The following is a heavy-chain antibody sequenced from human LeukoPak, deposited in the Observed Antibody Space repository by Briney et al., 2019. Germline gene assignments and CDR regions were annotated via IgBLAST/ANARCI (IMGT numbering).Heavy chain of an antibody. Sequence: TGGSLRLSCAASGFTFSSYGMHCVRQAPGKGLEWVAVIWYDGSNKYYADSVKGRFTISRDNSKNTLYLQMNSLRAEDTAVYYCARDPHYDSSESIIDYWGQGTLVTVSS. CDR3: ARDPHYDSSESIIDY. V-gene: IGHV3-33*01. CDR2: IWYDGSNK. D-gene: IGHD3-22*01. J-gene: IGHJ4*02. CDR1: GFTFSSYG.